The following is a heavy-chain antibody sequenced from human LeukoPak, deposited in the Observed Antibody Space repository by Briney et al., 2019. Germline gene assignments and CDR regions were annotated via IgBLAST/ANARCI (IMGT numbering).Heavy chain of an antibody. D-gene: IGHD6-13*01. V-gene: IGHV1-3*01. CDR1: GYTFTSYA. Sequence: GASVKVSCKASGYTFTSYAMHWVRQAPGQRLEWMGWINAGNGNTKYSQKFQGRVTMTRDTSTSTVYMELSSLRSEDTAVYYCARDRERIAAAGDYWGQGTLVTVSS. CDR2: INAGNGNT. CDR3: ARDRERIAAAGDY. J-gene: IGHJ4*02.